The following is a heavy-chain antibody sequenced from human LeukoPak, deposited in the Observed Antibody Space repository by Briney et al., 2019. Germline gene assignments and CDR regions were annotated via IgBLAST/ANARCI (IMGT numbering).Heavy chain of an antibody. CDR3: ARDLLLDCSSTSCPY. J-gene: IGHJ4*02. CDR2: IKQAGSEK. V-gene: IGHV3-7*01. D-gene: IGHD2-2*01. Sequence: PGRSLRLSCAASGFTFSSYWMSWVRQAPGKGLEWVANIKQAGSEKYYVDSVISRFTISRDNAKNSLYLQMNSLRAEDTAVYYCARDLLLDCSSTSCPYWGQGTLVTVSS. CDR1: GFTFSSYW.